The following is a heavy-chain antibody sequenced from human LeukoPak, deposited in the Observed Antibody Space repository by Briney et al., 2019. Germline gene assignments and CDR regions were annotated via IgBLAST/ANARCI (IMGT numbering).Heavy chain of an antibody. CDR3: ARRYGSGSYSYFDY. CDR1: GYTFTSYD. D-gene: IGHD3-10*01. Sequence: ASVKVSCKASGYTFTSYDINWVLQATGQGLEWMGWMNPNSGNTGYAQKFQGRVTMTRNTSISTAYMELSSLRSEDTAVYYCARRYGSGSYSYFDYWGQGTLVTVSS. CDR2: MNPNSGNT. J-gene: IGHJ4*02. V-gene: IGHV1-8*01.